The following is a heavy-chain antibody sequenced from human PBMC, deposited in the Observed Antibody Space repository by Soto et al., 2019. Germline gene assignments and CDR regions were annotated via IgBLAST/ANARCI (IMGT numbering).Heavy chain of an antibody. J-gene: IGHJ4*02. V-gene: IGHV1-69*19. CDR1: GGTFNTXX. Sequence: QVQLVQSGAEMKKPGSSVKVSCQSSGGTFNTXXXXXXXXAPGQGPEWMGDISPMFGAXNYAPKFQGRVTITAXESTGTXXXQLXSXXXEDTALYFCAREVQVHTPAFVYWGQGTLVTVSS. D-gene: IGHD3-10*01. CDR3: AREVQVHTPAFVY. CDR2: ISPMFGAX.